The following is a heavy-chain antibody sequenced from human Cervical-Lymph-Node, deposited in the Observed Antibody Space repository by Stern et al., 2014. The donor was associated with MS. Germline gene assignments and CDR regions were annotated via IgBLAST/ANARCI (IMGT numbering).Heavy chain of an antibody. Sequence: VQLVQSGGGLVQPGGSLGLSCAASGFSFSGNWLTWVRRDPAKGLEWVANIKRDGGGRYYVDSVNGRFTISRDNAKNSLFLQMNSLRAEDTAVYYCARDLCGGGNCYRPQTTYYYGMDVWGQGTTVTVSS. CDR2: IKRDGGGR. CDR1: GFSFSGNW. CDR3: ARDLCGGGNCYRPQTTYYYGMDV. V-gene: IGHV3-7*01. J-gene: IGHJ6*02. D-gene: IGHD2-15*01.